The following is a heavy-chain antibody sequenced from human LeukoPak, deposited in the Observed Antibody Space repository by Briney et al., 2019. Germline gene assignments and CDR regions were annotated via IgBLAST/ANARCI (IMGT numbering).Heavy chain of an antibody. CDR2: INPNSGGT. V-gene: IGHV1-2*02. CDR1: GYTFTGYY. CDR3: AREGGVYDSSGYRAFDI. Sequence: ASVKVSCKASGYTFTGYYMHWVRQAPGQGLEWMGWINPNSGGTNYAQKFQGRVTMTRDTSISTAYMELSRLRSDDTAVYYCAREGGVYDSSGYRAFDIWGQGTMVTVSS. J-gene: IGHJ3*02. D-gene: IGHD3-22*01.